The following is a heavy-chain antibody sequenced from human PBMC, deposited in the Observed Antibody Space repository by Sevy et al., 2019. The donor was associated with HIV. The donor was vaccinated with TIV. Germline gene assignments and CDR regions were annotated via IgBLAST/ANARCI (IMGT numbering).Heavy chain of an antibody. CDR1: SGSIGNYY. Sequence: SETLSLTCSVSSGSIGNYYWYWIRQPPGRGLEWLGLIYYSGNTNYNPSLKSRVTMSIDTSKNQFSLGLSSLTAADTAVYYCARRAFLGGYFDSWGQGILLTVSS. CDR2: IYYSGNT. CDR3: ARRAFLGGYFDS. V-gene: IGHV4-59*08. D-gene: IGHD3-16*01. J-gene: IGHJ4*03.